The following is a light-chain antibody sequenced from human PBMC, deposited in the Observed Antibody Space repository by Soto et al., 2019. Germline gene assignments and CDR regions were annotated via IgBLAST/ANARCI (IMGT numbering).Light chain of an antibody. CDR3: ISYPERQSSI. CDR1: SANIGAAYN. CDR2: AVS. Sequence: QSVLTQPPSVSGAPGQRVTISCTGSSANIGAAYNVDWYQRFPGKSPKLMIYAVSDRPPGVSDRFSGSKSGITASLTISGLQTEDDAHYYCISYPERQSSIFGNGTNFT. J-gene: IGLJ1*01. V-gene: IGLV1-40*01.